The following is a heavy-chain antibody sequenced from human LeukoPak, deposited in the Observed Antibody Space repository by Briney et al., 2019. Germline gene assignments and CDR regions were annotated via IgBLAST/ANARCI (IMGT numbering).Heavy chain of an antibody. Sequence: GGSLRLSCAASGFTFSRYWLHWVRQAPGKGLVWVSRINRDGSGTSYADSVKGRFTISRDNAKNTLYLQMNSLRAEDTAVYYCARGSYYYGSGSYRPYYYYYGMDVWGQGTTVTVSS. CDR3: ARGSYYYGSGSYRPYYYYYGMDV. D-gene: IGHD3-10*01. J-gene: IGHJ6*02. CDR1: GFTFSRYW. V-gene: IGHV3-74*01. CDR2: INRDGSGT.